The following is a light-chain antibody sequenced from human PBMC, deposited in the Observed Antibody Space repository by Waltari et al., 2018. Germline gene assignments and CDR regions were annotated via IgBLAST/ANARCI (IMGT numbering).Light chain of an antibody. J-gene: IGKJ2*03. Sequence: EILMTQSPVALSVSVGERASLSCRASQNASDNLAWYQQRPGQAPALLIYGVSIRAPGVPDRFSGGGSATEFTLTINDLQSSDSAVYYCQQYMNWPPGYSFGQGTKVEIK. CDR3: QQYMNWPPGYS. CDR2: GVS. CDR1: QNASDN. V-gene: IGKV3D-15*03.